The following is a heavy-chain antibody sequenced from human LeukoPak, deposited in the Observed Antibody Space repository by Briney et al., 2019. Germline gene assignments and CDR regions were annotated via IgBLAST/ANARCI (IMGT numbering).Heavy chain of an antibody. V-gene: IGHV3-23*01. Sequence: GGSLRLSCAASGFTFSSYGMSWVRQAPGKGLEWVSASSGSGGNTYYADSVKGRFTISRDNSKNTLYLQMNSLRAEDTAVYYCAKGFVVVVSATQASWFDPWGQGTLVTVSS. CDR2: SSGSGGNT. D-gene: IGHD2-15*01. CDR3: AKGFVVVVSATQASWFDP. J-gene: IGHJ5*02. CDR1: GFTFSSYG.